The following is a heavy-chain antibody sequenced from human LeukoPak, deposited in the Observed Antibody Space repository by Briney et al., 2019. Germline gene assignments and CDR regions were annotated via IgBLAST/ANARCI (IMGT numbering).Heavy chain of an antibody. V-gene: IGHV1-46*01. D-gene: IGHD2-8*02. Sequence: ASVKVSCKASGFTFTNYYMHWVRRAPGQGLEWMGLISPTGSSTNYAQKFRGRVTMTRDTSTTTVYMELSSLRSEDTAVYYCAREESGGYFDYWGQGTLVTVSS. CDR3: AREESGGYFDY. CDR1: GFTFTNYY. CDR2: ISPTGSST. J-gene: IGHJ4*02.